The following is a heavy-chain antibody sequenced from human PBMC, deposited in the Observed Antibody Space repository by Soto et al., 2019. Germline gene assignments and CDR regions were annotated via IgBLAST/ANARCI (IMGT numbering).Heavy chain of an antibody. D-gene: IGHD5-18*01. V-gene: IGHV3-48*01. J-gene: IGHJ6*02. CDR1: GFTFSSYS. Sequence: EVQLVESGGGLVQPGGSLRLSCAASGFTFSSYSMNWVRQAPGKGLEWVSYISSSSSTIYYADSVKGRFTISRDNAKNSLYLQMNSLRAEDTAVYYCARDRRYSAMVRNYYYYGMDVWGQGTTVTVSS. CDR2: ISSSSSTI. CDR3: ARDRRYSAMVRNYYYYGMDV.